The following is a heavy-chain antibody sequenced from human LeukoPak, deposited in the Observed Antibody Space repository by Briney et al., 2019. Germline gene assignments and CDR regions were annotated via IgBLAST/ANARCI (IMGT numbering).Heavy chain of an antibody. CDR2: IGGSSSSI. D-gene: IGHD1-1*01. V-gene: IGHV3-21*01. J-gene: IGHJ4*02. Sequence: PGGSLRPSCAASGFTFSSYSMNWVRQAPGKGLEWVSSIGGSSSSIYYADSVKGRFTISRDNAKNSLYLQMNSLRAEDTAVYYCARENPTEAFEYWGQGTLVTVSS. CDR3: ARENPTEAFEY. CDR1: GFTFSSYS.